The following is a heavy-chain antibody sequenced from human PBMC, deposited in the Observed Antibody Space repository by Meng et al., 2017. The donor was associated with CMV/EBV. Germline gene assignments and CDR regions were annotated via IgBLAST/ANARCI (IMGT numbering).Heavy chain of an antibody. V-gene: IGHV6-1*01. CDR1: GDSVSSNSTA. J-gene: IGHJ4*02. D-gene: IGHD3-10*01. Sequence: SQTPSLTGAISGDSVSSNSTAWNWIRQPPSRGLEWLGRTYYRSKWYNDYAVSVKSRITINPDTSKNQFSLQLNSVTPEDTAVYYCARGPGGRFDYWGQGTLVTVSS. CDR3: ARGPGGRFDY. CDR2: TYYRSKWYN.